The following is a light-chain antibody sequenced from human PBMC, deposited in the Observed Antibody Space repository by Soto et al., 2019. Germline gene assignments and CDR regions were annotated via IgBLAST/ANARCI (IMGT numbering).Light chain of an antibody. CDR2: GAS. J-gene: IGKJ1*01. V-gene: IGKV3-15*01. CDR1: QSVGTN. CDR3: QQYSNWWT. Sequence: EIVMTQSPVTLSVSPGERATLSCRASQSVGTNLAWYQKKPGQAPRLLIYGASTRATGIPARFSGSRSGTESTHIISSRHSEDFAVYYCQQYSNWWTFGQGTRVEIK.